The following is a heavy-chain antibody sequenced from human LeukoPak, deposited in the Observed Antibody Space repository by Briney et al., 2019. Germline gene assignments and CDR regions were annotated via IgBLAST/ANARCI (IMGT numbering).Heavy chain of an antibody. CDR1: GGSISSGGYS. CDR3: ARYDFWSGYDV. J-gene: IGHJ6*02. Sequence: SETLSLTCAVSGGSISSGGYSWSWIRQPPGKGLEWIGYIYQSGSSYCNPSLKSRVTISVDRSKNQFSLKLSSVTAADTAVYYCARYDFWSGYDVWGQGTTVTVSS. D-gene: IGHD3-3*01. CDR2: IYQSGSS. V-gene: IGHV4-30-2*01.